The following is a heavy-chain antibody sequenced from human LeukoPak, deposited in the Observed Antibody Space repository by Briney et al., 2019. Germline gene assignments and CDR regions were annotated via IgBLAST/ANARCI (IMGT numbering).Heavy chain of an antibody. D-gene: IGHD3-10*01. CDR1: GFTVSSNH. Sequence: TGVSLRLSCAASGFTVSSNHMSWVRQAPGKGLEWVSVLYSGGGTYYADSVKGRFTISRDNSKNTLYLQMNSLRVEDTAVYYCARDRGFNWGQGTLVTVSS. J-gene: IGHJ4*02. CDR3: ARDRGFN. V-gene: IGHV3-66*01. CDR2: LYSGGGT.